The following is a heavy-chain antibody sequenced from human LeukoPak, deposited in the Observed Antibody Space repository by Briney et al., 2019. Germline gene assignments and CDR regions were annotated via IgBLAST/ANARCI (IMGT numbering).Heavy chain of an antibody. J-gene: IGHJ4*02. Sequence: GGSLRLSCAASGFTVSSYSVSWVRQAPGKGLAWVSAISGSGGSTYYADSVKGRFTISRDNSKNMLYLQMNSLRAEDTAVYYCAKGGYGGFTYAADWGQGTLVTVSS. CDR1: GFTVSSYS. D-gene: IGHD5-18*01. CDR2: ISGSGGST. V-gene: IGHV3-23*01. CDR3: AKGGYGGFTYAAD.